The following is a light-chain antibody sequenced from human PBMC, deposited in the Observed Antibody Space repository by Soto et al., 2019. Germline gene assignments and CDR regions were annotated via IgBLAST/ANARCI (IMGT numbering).Light chain of an antibody. J-gene: IGKJ1*01. V-gene: IGKV3-15*01. Sequence: EFLFTHSPGTLSFSPGERATLSCRASQSVISNVAWYHQIPGQAPSLLIYDASTLATGIPARFSGGGSGTEFPITISRLQADDFVNYYCQQYNSYPWTFGQGTKVDIK. CDR3: QQYNSYPWT. CDR1: QSVISN. CDR2: DAS.